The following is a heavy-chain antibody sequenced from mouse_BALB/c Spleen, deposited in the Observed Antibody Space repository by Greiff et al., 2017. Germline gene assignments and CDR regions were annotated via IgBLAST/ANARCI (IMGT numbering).Heavy chain of an antibody. Sequence: VQLQQSGAELVKPGASVKLSCTGSGFNIKDTYMHWVKQRPEQGLEWIGRIGPANGNTNYDPKFQGKATITADTSSNTAYLQLSSLTSEDTAVYYCAATTGSAFDYWGQGTSVTVSS. CDR1: GFNIKDTY. V-gene: IGHV14-3*02. J-gene: IGHJ4*01. D-gene: IGHD1-1*01. CDR2: IGPANGNT. CDR3: AATTGSAFDY.